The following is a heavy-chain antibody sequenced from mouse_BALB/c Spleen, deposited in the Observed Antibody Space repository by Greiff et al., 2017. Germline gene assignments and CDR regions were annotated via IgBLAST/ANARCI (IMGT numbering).Heavy chain of an antibody. CDR2: ISSGSSTI. CDR3: ARSDGWFAY. D-gene: IGHD2-3*01. CDR1: GFTFSSFG. V-gene: IGHV5-17*02. Sequence: EVQRVESGGGLVQPGGSRKLSCAASGFTFSSFGMHWVRQAPEKGLEWVAYISSGSSTIYYADTVKGRFTISRDNPKNTLFLQMTSLRSEDTAMYYCARSDGWFAYWGQGTLVTVSA. J-gene: IGHJ3*01.